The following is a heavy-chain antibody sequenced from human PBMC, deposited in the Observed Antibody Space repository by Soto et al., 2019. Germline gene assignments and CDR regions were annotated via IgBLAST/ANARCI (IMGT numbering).Heavy chain of an antibody. J-gene: IGHJ4*02. CDR3: ARGDSSDYSTATSADY. Sequence: GESLKISCSGSGYSFATYWIGWVRQMPGKGLEWMGIIYPSDSDTRYSPSFQGQVTISADKSISTAYLQWNSLKASDTAIYFCARGDSSDYSTATSADYWGQGTRVTVSS. D-gene: IGHD3-22*01. V-gene: IGHV5-51*01. CDR1: GYSFATYW. CDR2: IYPSDSDT.